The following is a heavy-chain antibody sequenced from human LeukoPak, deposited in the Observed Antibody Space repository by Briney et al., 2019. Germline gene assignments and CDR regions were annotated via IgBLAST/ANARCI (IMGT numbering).Heavy chain of an antibody. CDR3: ARAMDWNYGVYYFDY. J-gene: IGHJ4*02. CDR1: GGSISSYY. Sequence: PSETLSLTCTVSGGSISSYYWSWIRQPPGKGLEWIGYIYYSGSTNYSPSLKSRVTISVDTSKNQFSLKLSSVTAADTAVYYCARAMDWNYGVYYFDYWGQGTLVTVSS. CDR2: IYYSGST. V-gene: IGHV4-59*01. D-gene: IGHD1-7*01.